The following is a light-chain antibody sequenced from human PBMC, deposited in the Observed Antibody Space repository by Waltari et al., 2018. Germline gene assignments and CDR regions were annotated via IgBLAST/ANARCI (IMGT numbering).Light chain of an antibody. Sequence: DIVMTQSPDSLAVSLGERATINCKSSQSVLYSSNNKKYLAWYQQKPGQPPKLLIYWASNRESGVPDRFSGSGSGTDFTLTISSLQAEDVAVYYCQQYYSTPFTFGPGTKVDIK. CDR3: QQYYSTPFT. J-gene: IGKJ3*01. CDR2: WAS. CDR1: QSVLYSSNNKKY. V-gene: IGKV4-1*01.